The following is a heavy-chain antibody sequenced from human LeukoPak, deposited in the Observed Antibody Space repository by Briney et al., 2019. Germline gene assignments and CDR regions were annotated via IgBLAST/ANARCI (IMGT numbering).Heavy chain of an antibody. CDR1: GFTFSSYA. Sequence: PGRSLRLSCAASGFTFSSYAMHWVRQAPGKGLEWVAVISYDGSNKYYADSVKGRFTISRDNSKNTLYLQMNSLRAEDTAVYYCAKDFLVELGRSTIFGVVSLYFQHWGQGTLVTVSS. J-gene: IGHJ1*01. D-gene: IGHD3-3*01. CDR2: ISYDGSNK. CDR3: AKDFLVELGRSTIFGVVSLYFQH. V-gene: IGHV3-30-3*01.